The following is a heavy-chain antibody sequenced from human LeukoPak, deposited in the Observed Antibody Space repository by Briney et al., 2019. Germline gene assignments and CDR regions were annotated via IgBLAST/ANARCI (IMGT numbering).Heavy chain of an antibody. D-gene: IGHD4-23*01. CDR3: ARLHGGKGQHYFDY. Sequence: SETLSLTCTVSGGSISSYYWSWIRQPPGKGKEWIGYISTSGSTNSNPSLKSRVTISVDTSKNQFSLNLSSVTAADTAVYYCARLHGGKGQHYFDYWGQGTLVTVSS. CDR2: ISTSGST. J-gene: IGHJ4*02. V-gene: IGHV4-4*09. CDR1: GGSISSYY.